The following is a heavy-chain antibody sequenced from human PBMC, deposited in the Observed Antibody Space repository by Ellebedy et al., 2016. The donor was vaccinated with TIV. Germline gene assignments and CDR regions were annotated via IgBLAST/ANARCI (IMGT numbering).Heavy chain of an antibody. D-gene: IGHD3-9*01. V-gene: IGHV4-34*01. CDR2: INHSGST. J-gene: IGHJ3*02. Sequence: MPSETLSLTCAASGGSFSGYYWSWIRQPPGKGLEWIGEINHSGSTNYNPSLKSRVTVTVDTSKNQFSLKLSSVTAADTAVYYCARVDDILTGSVGAFDIWGQGTMVTVSS. CDR1: GGSFSGYY. CDR3: ARVDDILTGSVGAFDI.